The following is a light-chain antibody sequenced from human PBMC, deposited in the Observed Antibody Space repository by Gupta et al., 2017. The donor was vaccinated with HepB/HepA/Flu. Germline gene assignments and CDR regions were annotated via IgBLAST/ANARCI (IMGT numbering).Light chain of an antibody. V-gene: IGLV3-1*01. CDR2: QDR. CDR3: QAWDSSTEVV. Sequence: VSVSPGQTASITCSGDNLGDKYVSWYQQKPGQSPVLVIYQDRKRPSGIPERFSGSNSGNTATLTISGTQAMDEADYFCQAWDSSTEVVFGGGTKLTVL. J-gene: IGLJ2*01. CDR1: NLGDKY.